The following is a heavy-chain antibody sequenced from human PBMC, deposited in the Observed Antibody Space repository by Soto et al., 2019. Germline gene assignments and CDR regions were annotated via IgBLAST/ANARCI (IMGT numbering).Heavy chain of an antibody. CDR1: GFTFSSYA. J-gene: IGHJ4*02. CDR3: AKDIVGATRHFDY. V-gene: IGHV3-23*01. Sequence: GGSLRLSCAASGFTFSSYAMSWVRQAPGKGLEWVSAISGSGGSTYYADSVKGRFTISRDNSKNTLYLQMNSLRADYTAVYYCAKDIVGATRHFDYWGQGTLVTVSS. D-gene: IGHD1-26*01. CDR2: ISGSGGST.